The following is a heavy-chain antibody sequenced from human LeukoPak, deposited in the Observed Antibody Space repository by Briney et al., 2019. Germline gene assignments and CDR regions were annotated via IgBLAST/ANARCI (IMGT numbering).Heavy chain of an antibody. CDR2: ISYDGSNK. Sequence: PGRSLRLSCAASGFTFSSYAMHWVRQAPGKGLEWVAVISYDGSNKYYADSVKGRFTISRDNSKNTLYLQMNSLRAEDTAVYYCARDQIVDYWGQGTLVTVSS. CDR1: GFTFSSYA. CDR3: ARDQIVDY. D-gene: IGHD1-26*01. V-gene: IGHV3-30*01. J-gene: IGHJ4*02.